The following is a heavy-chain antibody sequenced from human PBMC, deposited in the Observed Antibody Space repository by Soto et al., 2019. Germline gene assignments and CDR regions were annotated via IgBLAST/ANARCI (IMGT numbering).Heavy chain of an antibody. V-gene: IGHV2-5*02. CDR2: IYWDDDK. J-gene: IGHJ4*02. CDR3: KRGRGLFGDPKRTFDY. CDR1: GFSLSTSGVG. D-gene: IGHD3-10*02. Sequence: QITLKESGPTLVKPTQTLTLTCTFSGFSLSTSGVGVGWIRQPPGKALEWLAVIYWDDDKRYSPSLKSRLTNTKDTSKNQVVLNMTNMDPKDTATYHWKRGRGLFGDPKRTFDYWGQGILVTVSS.